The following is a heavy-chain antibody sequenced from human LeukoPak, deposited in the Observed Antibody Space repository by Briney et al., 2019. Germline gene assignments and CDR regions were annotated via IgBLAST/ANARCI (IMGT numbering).Heavy chain of an antibody. D-gene: IGHD3-3*01. J-gene: IGHJ3*01. CDR1: GFTFSNSA. Sequence: SVKVSCKTSGFTFSNSAIQWVRQARGQRLEWIGWIGVGGGNTNYAQRFQDRVTITRDLSTSTAYMELSGLRSEDTTVYYCAAEIYGYNTQCCTFDFWGPGTPVTASS. CDR2: IGVGGGNT. CDR3: AAEIYGYNTQCCTFDF. V-gene: IGHV1-58*02.